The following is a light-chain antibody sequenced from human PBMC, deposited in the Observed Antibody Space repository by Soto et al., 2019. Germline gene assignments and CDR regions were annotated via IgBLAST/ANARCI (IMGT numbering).Light chain of an antibody. CDR3: CSYAGSPYV. CDR2: DVS. J-gene: IGLJ1*01. V-gene: IGLV2-11*01. CDR1: SSDVGGYNY. Sequence: QSALTQPRSVSGSAGQSVTISCTGTSSDVGGYNYVSWYQQHPGKAPKLMIYDVSKRPSGVPDRFSGSKSGNTASLTISGLQAEDEADYYCCSYAGSPYVFGTGTKVTVL.